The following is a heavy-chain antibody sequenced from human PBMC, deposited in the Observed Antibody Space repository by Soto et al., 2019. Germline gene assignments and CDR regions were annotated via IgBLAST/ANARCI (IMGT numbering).Heavy chain of an antibody. CDR3: ARRSSGYYVLYYYYGMDV. CDR2: INHSGST. J-gene: IGHJ6*02. CDR1: GGSFSGYY. D-gene: IGHD3-22*01. Sequence: SETLSLTCAVYGGSFSGYYWSWIRQPPGKGLEWIGEINHSGSTNYNPSLKSRVTISVDTSKNQFSLKLSSVTAADTAVYYCARRSSGYYVLYYYYGMDVWGQGTTVTVSS. V-gene: IGHV4-34*01.